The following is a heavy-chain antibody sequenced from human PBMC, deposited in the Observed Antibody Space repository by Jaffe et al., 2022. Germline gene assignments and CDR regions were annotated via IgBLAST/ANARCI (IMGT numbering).Heavy chain of an antibody. J-gene: IGHJ4*02. CDR1: GFTFSSYG. V-gene: IGHV3-30*02. Sequence: QVQLVESGGGVVQPGGSLRLSCAASGFTFSSYGMHWVRQAPGKGLEWVAFIRYDGSNKYYADSVKGRFTISRDNSKNTLYLQMNSLRAEDTAVYYCAKDLTGYSSGWYVGYYFDYWGQGTLVTVSS. CDR2: IRYDGSNK. D-gene: IGHD6-19*01. CDR3: AKDLTGYSSGWYVGYYFDY.